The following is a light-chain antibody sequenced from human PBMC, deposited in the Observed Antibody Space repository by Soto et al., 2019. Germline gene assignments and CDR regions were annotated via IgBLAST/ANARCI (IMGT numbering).Light chain of an antibody. CDR3: QQTMTFPLT. CDR1: QGISSY. J-gene: IGKJ4*01. Sequence: QMTQSPSSVSASVGDRVTITCRAGQGISSYLAWYQQKPGRAPKLLISAASSLQSGVPSRFSGSGSGTDFTLTISSLQPEDFATYYCQQTMTFPLTFGGGTKVEI. CDR2: AAS. V-gene: IGKV1-12*01.